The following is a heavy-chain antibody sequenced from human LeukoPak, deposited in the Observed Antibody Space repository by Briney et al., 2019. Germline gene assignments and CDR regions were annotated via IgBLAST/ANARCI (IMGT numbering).Heavy chain of an antibody. CDR2: INHSGST. D-gene: IGHD3-10*01. CDR3: ARGHYYGSGTAGY. Sequence: PSETLSLTCAVYGGSFSGSYWSWIRKPPGKGLEWIGEINHSGSTNYNPSLKSRVTISVDTSKNQFSLKLSSVTAADTAVYYCARGHYYGSGTAGYWGQGTLVTVSS. J-gene: IGHJ4*02. V-gene: IGHV4-34*01. CDR1: GGSFSGSY.